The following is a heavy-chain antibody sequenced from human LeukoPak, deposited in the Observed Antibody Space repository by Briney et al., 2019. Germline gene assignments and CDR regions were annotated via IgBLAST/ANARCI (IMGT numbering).Heavy chain of an antibody. Sequence: PGGSLRLSCAASGFTVSSNYMSWVRQAPGKGLGWVSVIYSGGSTYYADSVKGRFTISRDNSKNTLYLQMNSLRAEDTAVYYCARVPRASGWYFDYWGQGTLVTVSS. CDR3: ARVPRASGWYFDY. J-gene: IGHJ4*02. CDR1: GFTVSSNY. V-gene: IGHV3-53*01. CDR2: IYSGGST. D-gene: IGHD6-19*01.